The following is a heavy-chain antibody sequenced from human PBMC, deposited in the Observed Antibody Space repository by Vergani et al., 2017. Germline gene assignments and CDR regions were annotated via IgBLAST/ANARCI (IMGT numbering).Heavy chain of an antibody. CDR1: GGSFSGYY. D-gene: IGHD3-10*01. CDR2: INHSGST. CDR3: ARAMVRGVIRRTYYFDY. V-gene: IGHV4-34*01. J-gene: IGHJ4*02. Sequence: QVQLQQWGAGLLKPSETLSLTCAVYGGSFSGYYWRLIRQLPGKGLEWSGEINHSGSTNSNPSRKRRVTIAVDTSKNQFSLKLSSVTAADTAVYYSARAMVRGVIRRTYYFDYWGQGTLVTVSS.